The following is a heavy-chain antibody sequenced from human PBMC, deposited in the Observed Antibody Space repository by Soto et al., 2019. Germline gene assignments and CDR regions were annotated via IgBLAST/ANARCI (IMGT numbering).Heavy chain of an antibody. D-gene: IGHD3-22*01. CDR3: ASTKYDSSAYYYWYLGL. V-gene: IGHV1-69*06. Sequence: QGELVQSGAEVKKPGSSVKVSCQASEDTFRNYAISWVRQAPGQGLEWMGGIIPIFGTANYAQKFQGRVTITADTSANAVYLELSSLRSEETAVYYCASTKYDSSAYYYWYLGLWGRGTLVTGSS. CDR2: IIPIFGTA. J-gene: IGHJ2*01. CDR1: EDTFRNYA.